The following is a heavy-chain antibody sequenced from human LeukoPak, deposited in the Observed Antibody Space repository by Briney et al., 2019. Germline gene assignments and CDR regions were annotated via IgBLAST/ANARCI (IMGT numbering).Heavy chain of an antibody. Sequence: GASVKVSCKASGYTFTGYYMHWVRQAPGQGLEWMGWINPNSGGTNYAQKFQGRVTMTRDTSISTAYMELSRLRSDDTAVYYFSXXXXEHTAMVNGWDYWGQGTLVTVSS. CDR3: SXXXXEHTAMVNGWDY. J-gene: IGHJ4*02. D-gene: IGHD5-18*01. CDR1: GYTFTGYY. CDR2: INPNSGGT. V-gene: IGHV1-2*02.